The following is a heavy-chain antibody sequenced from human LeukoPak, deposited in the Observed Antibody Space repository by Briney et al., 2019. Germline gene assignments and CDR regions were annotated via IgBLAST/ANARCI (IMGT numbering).Heavy chain of an antibody. V-gene: IGHV1-18*01. CDR2: ISTYNGNT. J-gene: IGHJ3*02. CDR1: DYTFTNYG. D-gene: IGHD2-8*01. Sequence: ASVKVSCKASDYTFTNYGITWARQAPGQGLEWMGWISTYNGNTNYAQKFQGRVTMTTDTTTSTAYMELRSLTSDDTAVYYCARVAGDTNTDTFDIWGQGTMVSVSS. CDR3: ARVAGDTNTDTFDI.